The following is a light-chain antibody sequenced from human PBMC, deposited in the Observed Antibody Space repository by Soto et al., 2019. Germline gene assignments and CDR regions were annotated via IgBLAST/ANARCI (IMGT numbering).Light chain of an antibody. CDR2: KAS. CDR3: QQYDTWYT. V-gene: IGKV1-5*03. J-gene: IGKJ2*01. CDR1: QSISSW. Sequence: DIQMTQSPSTLSTSIGARVTITFWASQSISSWLACYQQKPGKAPKLLIYKASTLESGVPSRFSGSGSGTEFTLTISSLQPDDFATYFCQQYDTWYTFGQGTKVDIK.